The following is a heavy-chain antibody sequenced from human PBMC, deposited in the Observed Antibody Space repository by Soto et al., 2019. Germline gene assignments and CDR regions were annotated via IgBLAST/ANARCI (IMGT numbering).Heavy chain of an antibody. CDR1: GYTFTSYA. CDR2: SNAGNGNT. J-gene: IGHJ4*02. CDR3: TRDGRGLGRLSLFEY. D-gene: IGHD2-21*02. V-gene: IGHV1-3*01. Sequence: ASVKVSCKASGYTFTSYAMHWVRQAPGQRLEWMGWSNAGNGNTKYSQEFQGRVTITRDTSASTAYMELSSLRIEDTAVYYCTRDGRGLGRLSLFEYWGQGVLVTVSS.